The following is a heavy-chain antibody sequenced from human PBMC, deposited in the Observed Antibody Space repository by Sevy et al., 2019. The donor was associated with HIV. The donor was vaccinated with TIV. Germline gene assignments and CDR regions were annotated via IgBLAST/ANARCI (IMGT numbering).Heavy chain of an antibody. Sequence: GGSLRLSCAASGFTFSNAWMSWVRQAPGKGLEWVGRIKSKTDGGTTDYDPHVKGRFTLSREDSKNTRYLQMNSLKTEDTAVYYCTTGGEYSSSSGDYWGQGTLVTVSS. D-gene: IGHD6-6*01. CDR2: IKSKTDGGTT. CDR1: GFTFSNAW. CDR3: TTGGEYSSSSGDY. V-gene: IGHV3-15*01. J-gene: IGHJ4*02.